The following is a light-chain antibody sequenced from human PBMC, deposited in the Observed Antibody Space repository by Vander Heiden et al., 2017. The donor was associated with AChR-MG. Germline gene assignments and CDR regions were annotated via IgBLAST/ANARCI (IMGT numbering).Light chain of an antibody. V-gene: IGLV1-40*01. CDR3: QSYDNNLNGPV. CDR1: SPNIGSGYD. CDR2: GTV. J-gene: IGLJ2*01. Sequence: QSVLTQPPSLSGAPGQKITIPCTGSSPNIGSGYDVYWYQHLPGTAPKLLMYGTVNRPSGISGRFSGSKSGTSASLAITGLQAEDEADYFCQSYDNNLNGPVFGGGTRLTVL.